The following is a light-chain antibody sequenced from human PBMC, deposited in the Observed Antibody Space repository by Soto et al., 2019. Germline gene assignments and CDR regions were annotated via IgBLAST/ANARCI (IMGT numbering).Light chain of an antibody. Sequence: SYELTQPPSVSVAPGKTARITCGGNNIGSKSVHWYQQKPGQAPVLVIYYDSDRPSGIPERFSGSTSGNTATLTISRVEAGDEADYYCQVWDSSSDHSVVFGGGTKVTV. J-gene: IGLJ2*01. CDR2: YDS. CDR1: NIGSKS. CDR3: QVWDSSSDHSVV. V-gene: IGLV3-21*04.